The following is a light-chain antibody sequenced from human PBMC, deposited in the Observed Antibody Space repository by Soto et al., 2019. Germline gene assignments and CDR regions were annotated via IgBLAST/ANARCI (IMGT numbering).Light chain of an antibody. Sequence: QSVLTQPPSVSAAPGQKVTISCSGSSSNIGSNYVSWYQQLPGTAPKLLIYENNKRPSGIPDRFSGSKSGTSATLGITGLQTGDEADYYCGTWDSSLGTVLFGGGTKLTVL. CDR2: ENN. J-gene: IGLJ2*01. CDR1: SSNIGSNY. V-gene: IGLV1-51*01. CDR3: GTWDSSLGTVL.